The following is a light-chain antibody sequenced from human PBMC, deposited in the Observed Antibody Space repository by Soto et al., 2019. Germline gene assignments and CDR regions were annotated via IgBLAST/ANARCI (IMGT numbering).Light chain of an antibody. Sequence: DIRLTQSPSFLSASVGDRVTITCRASHGISSYLAWYQQKPGKAPKLLIYAASTLQSGVPSRLSGSGSGTEFTLTISSLQPEDFATYYCQQLNSYLYTFGQGTKLEIK. CDR2: AAS. CDR3: QQLNSYLYT. CDR1: HGISSY. J-gene: IGKJ2*01. V-gene: IGKV1-9*01.